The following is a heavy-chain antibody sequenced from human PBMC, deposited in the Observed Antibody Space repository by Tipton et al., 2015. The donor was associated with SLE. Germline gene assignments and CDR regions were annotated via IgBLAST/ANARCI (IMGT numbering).Heavy chain of an antibody. D-gene: IGHD5-12*01. J-gene: IGHJ4*02. CDR3: ARGGVGGYDYFDY. CDR2: IYYSGTT. V-gene: IGHV4-59*12. Sequence: TLSLTCSVSGGSISHFYWSWIRQPPGKGLEWIAYIYYSGTTNYNPSLKSRVSISVDTSKNHFSLNLSSVTAADTAVYYCARGGVGGYDYFDYWGQGALVTVSS. CDR1: GGSISHFY.